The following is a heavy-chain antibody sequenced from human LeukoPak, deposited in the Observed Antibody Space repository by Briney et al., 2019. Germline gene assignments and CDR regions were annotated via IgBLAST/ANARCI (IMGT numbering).Heavy chain of an antibody. CDR2: ISGSGGST. Sequence: GGSLRLSCAASGFTFSSYAMTWVRQAPGRGLEWVSSISGSGGSTYYADSVKGRFTISRDNSKNTLYLQMYSLRAEDTAVYYCAKVEGASKASVYWGQGALVTVSS. J-gene: IGHJ4*02. CDR1: GFTFSSYA. D-gene: IGHD1-1*01. CDR3: AKVEGASKASVY. V-gene: IGHV3-23*01.